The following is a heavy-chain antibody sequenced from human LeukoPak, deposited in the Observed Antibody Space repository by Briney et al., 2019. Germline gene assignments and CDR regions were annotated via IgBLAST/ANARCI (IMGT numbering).Heavy chain of an antibody. CDR3: ARLGWATAPPDY. CDR1: GFTFSDYY. CDR2: ISSSSSYT. D-gene: IGHD5-12*01. Sequence: GGSLRLSCAASGFTFSDYYMSWIRQAPGRGLEWVSYISSSSSYTNYADSVKGRFTISRDNAKNSLYLQMNSLRAEDTAVYYCARLGWATAPPDYWGQGTLVTVSS. V-gene: IGHV3-11*06. J-gene: IGHJ4*02.